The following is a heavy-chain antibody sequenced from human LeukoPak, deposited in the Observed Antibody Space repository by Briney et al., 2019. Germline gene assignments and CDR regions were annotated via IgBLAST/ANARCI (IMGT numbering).Heavy chain of an antibody. CDR3: AKGPGSGSYPSY. V-gene: IGHV3-30*18. Sequence: GGSLRLSCAASGFTFSSYGMHWVRQAPGKRLEWVAVISYDGSNKYYADSVKGRFTISRDNSKNTLYLQMNSLRAEDTAVYYCAKGPGSGSYPSYWGQGTLVTVSS. CDR2: ISYDGSNK. CDR1: GFTFSSYG. J-gene: IGHJ4*02. D-gene: IGHD3-10*01.